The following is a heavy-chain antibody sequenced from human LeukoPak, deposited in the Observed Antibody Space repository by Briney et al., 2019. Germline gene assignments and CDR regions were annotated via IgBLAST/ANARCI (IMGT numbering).Heavy chain of an antibody. CDR1: GYTFTSYY. Sequence: ASVKVSCKASGYTFTSYYMHWVRQAPGQGLEWMGIINPSGGSTSYAQKFQGRVTVTRDTSTSTVYMELSSLRSEDTAVYYCARVLQWELGYDAFDIWGQGTMVTVSS. V-gene: IGHV1-46*03. D-gene: IGHD1-26*01. CDR3: ARVLQWELGYDAFDI. J-gene: IGHJ3*02. CDR2: INPSGGST.